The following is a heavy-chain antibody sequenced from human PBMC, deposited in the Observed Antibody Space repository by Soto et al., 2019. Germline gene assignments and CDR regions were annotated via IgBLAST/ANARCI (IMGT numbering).Heavy chain of an antibody. D-gene: IGHD3-10*01. V-gene: IGHV4-34*01. Sequence: QVRLQQWGAGLLKPSETLPLTCAVYGGSFSDYYWSWIRQPPGKGLEWIGEINHSGSTNYNPSLKIRVTRSVDTSKNQFSLKLNSVTAADTAVYYCAREVPSRYFDLWGRGTPVTVSS. CDR3: AREVPSRYFDL. J-gene: IGHJ2*01. CDR1: GGSFSDYY. CDR2: INHSGST.